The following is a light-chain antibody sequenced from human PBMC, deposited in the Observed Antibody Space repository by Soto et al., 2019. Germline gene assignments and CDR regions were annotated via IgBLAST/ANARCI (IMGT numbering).Light chain of an antibody. Sequence: QSVLTQSSSASASLGSSVKLTCTLSSGHSSYIIAWHQQQPGKAPRYLMKLEGSGSYNKGSGVPDRFSGSSSGADRYLTIAELQFEDEAEYYCETWDSNTLVFGGGTKLTVL. V-gene: IGLV4-60*02. CDR3: ETWDSNTLV. J-gene: IGLJ3*02. CDR2: LEGSGSY. CDR1: SGHSSYI.